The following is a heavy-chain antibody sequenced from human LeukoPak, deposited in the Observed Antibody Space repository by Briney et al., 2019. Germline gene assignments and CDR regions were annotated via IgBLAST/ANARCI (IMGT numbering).Heavy chain of an antibody. V-gene: IGHV1-2*06. CDR1: GHSLTGYF. CDR3: ARLGLHGSGTYYFFDY. Sequence: GASVKVSCKASGHSLTGYFIHRVRQAPGQGLEWVGRIDPNTGDTIYAQNFQGRVTVTSATSISTAYMELSRLTSDDTAVYFCARLGLHGSGTYYFFDYWGQGTLVTVSS. D-gene: IGHD3-10*01. CDR2: IDPNTGDT. J-gene: IGHJ4*02.